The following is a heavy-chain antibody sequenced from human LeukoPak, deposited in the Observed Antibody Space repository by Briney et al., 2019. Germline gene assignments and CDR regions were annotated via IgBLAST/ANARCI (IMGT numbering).Heavy chain of an antibody. CDR3: ARRGETYDSSGYPRDY. J-gene: IGHJ4*02. V-gene: IGHV4-38-2*02. CDR2: IYHSGST. Sequence: PSETLSLTCTVSGYSISSGYYWGWIRQPPGKGLEWIGSIYHSGSTYYNPSLKSRVTISVDTSKNQFSLKLSSVTAADTAVYYYARRGETYDSSGYPRDYWGQGTLVTVSS. D-gene: IGHD3-22*01. CDR1: GYSISSGYY.